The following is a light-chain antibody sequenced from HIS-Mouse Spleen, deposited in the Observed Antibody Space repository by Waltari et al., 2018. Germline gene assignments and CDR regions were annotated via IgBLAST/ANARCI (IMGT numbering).Light chain of an antibody. V-gene: IGLV1-51*01. CDR3: GTWDSSLSAVV. J-gene: IGLJ2*01. Sequence: QSVLTQPPSVSAAPGQKVTSSCSGSSSNIGNNSVSWYQQLPGTAPKLLIYDNNKRPSGIPDRFSGSKSGTSATLGITGLQTGDEADYYCGTWDSSLSAVVFGGGTKLTVL. CDR1: SSNIGNNS. CDR2: DNN.